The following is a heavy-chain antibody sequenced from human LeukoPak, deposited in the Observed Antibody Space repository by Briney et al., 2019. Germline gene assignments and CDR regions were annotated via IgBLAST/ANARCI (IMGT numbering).Heavy chain of an antibody. Sequence: GGSLRLSCEASGFTLSNFWMSWVRQAPGKGLEWVANINEDGGEKYYVDSVEGRFTISKDNAKNSLYLQMNSLRAEDTAVYYCARDKRVDSSGYYPYWGQGTLVTVSS. D-gene: IGHD3-22*01. CDR2: INEDGGEK. CDR1: GFTLSNFW. V-gene: IGHV3-7*03. J-gene: IGHJ4*02. CDR3: ARDKRVDSSGYYPY.